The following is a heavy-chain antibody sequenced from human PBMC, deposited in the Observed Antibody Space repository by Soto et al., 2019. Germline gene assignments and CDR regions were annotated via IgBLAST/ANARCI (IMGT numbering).Heavy chain of an antibody. Sequence: SETLSLTCTVSGGSISSSSYYWGWIRQPPGKGLEWIGSIYYSGSTYYNPSPKSRVTISVDTSKNQFSLKLSSVTAADTAVYYCASTTSSSWYTGARYYYYGMDVWGQGTTVTVSS. D-gene: IGHD6-13*01. CDR1: GGSISSSSYY. V-gene: IGHV4-39*01. CDR2: IYYSGST. CDR3: ASTTSSSWYTGARYYYYGMDV. J-gene: IGHJ6*02.